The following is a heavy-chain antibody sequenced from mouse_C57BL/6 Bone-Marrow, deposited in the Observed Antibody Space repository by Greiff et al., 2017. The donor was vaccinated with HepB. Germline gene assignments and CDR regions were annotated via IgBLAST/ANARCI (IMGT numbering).Heavy chain of an antibody. Sequence: QVQLQQSGPELVKPGASVKISCKASGYAFSSSWMNWVKQRPGKGLEWIGRIYPGDGDTNYNGKFKGKATLTADKSSSTAYTQLSSLTSEDSAVYFGAHNCYYGSSYVGYWGQGTLVTVSA. J-gene: IGHJ3*01. CDR3: AHNCYYGSSYVGY. CDR1: GYAFSSSW. V-gene: IGHV1-82*01. D-gene: IGHD1-1*01. CDR2: IYPGDGDT.